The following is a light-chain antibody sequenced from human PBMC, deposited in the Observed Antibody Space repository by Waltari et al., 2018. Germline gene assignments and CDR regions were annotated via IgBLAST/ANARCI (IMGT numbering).Light chain of an antibody. CDR2: EAS. J-gene: IGKJ2*03. CDR1: QIVSW. Sequence: DIQMTQSPSTLSASVGDTVTITCRASQIVSWLAWYQQKPGEAPKLLIYEASTLERGVPARVRVRGSVTEFTLTISSLQPDDFATFFCQQYDTYSPHSFGQGTKLEIK. V-gene: IGKV1-5*03. CDR3: QQYDTYSPHS.